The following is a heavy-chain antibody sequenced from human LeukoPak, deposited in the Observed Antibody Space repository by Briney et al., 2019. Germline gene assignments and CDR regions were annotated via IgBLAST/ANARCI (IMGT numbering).Heavy chain of an antibody. CDR1: GFTFRSYS. J-gene: IGHJ4*02. D-gene: IGHD4-17*01. V-gene: IGHV3-21*01. Sequence: GSLRLSCGASGFTFRSYSMNWVRQAPGKGLEWVSSISSSSRHIYYADSGKGRFTISRDNAKNALYLQMNSLRAEDTAVYYCARGLYGDFDYWGQGTLVTVSS. CDR2: ISSSSRHI. CDR3: ARGLYGDFDY.